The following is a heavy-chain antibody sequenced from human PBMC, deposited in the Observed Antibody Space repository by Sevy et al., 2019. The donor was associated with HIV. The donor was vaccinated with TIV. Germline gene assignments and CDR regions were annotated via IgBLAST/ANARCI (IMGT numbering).Heavy chain of an antibody. Sequence: GGSLRLSCATSGFSFSRSPMHWVRQAPGKGLEWVAVMSYNGNKKYNEDSVKGRFTISRADPKNTLYLQMNSLRVEDSAVDYCAREAVLIWGVIVSYGMDVWGQGTTVTVSS. CDR3: AREAVLIWGVIVSYGMDV. D-gene: IGHD3-16*02. CDR1: GFSFSRSP. V-gene: IGHV3-30*04. CDR2: MSYNGNKK. J-gene: IGHJ6*02.